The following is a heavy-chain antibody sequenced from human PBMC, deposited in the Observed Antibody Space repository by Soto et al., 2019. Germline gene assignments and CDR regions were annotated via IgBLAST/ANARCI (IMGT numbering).Heavy chain of an antibody. CDR3: ARRPVVAADYYYYGMDV. Sequence: GESLKMSCRGSGYSFTSYWISWVRQMPGKGLEWMGRIDPSDSYTNYSPSFQGHVTISADKSISTAYLQWSSLKASDTAMYYCARRPVVAADYYYYGMDVWGQGTTVTVSS. CDR1: GYSFTSYW. D-gene: IGHD2-15*01. V-gene: IGHV5-10-1*01. J-gene: IGHJ6*02. CDR2: IDPSDSYT.